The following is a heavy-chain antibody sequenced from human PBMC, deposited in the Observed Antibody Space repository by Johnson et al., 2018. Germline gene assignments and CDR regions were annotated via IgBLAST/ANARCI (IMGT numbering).Heavy chain of an antibody. CDR3: GRDHPPYYRDYYYGRDV. D-gene: IGHD1-26*01. Sequence: VQLVESGGGLVKPGGSLRLSCAASGFTFSSYNMNWVRQAPGKGLEWVSSISISSSYIYYADSVKGRFTVPRDNDKNSVYLQMNSLRAEGTAVYYWGRDHPPYYRDYYYGRDVWGQGTTVTVSS. CDR2: ISISSSYI. J-gene: IGHJ6*02. CDR1: GFTFSSYN. V-gene: IGHV3-21*06.